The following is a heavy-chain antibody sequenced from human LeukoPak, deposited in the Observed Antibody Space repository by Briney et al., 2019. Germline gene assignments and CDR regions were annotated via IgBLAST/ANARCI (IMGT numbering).Heavy chain of an antibody. V-gene: IGHV4-34*01. Sequence: PSETLSLTCALYGGSFSGYYWSWIRQPPGKGLEWIGEINHSGSTNYNPSLKSRVTISVDTSKNQFSLKLSSVTAADTAVYYCAGGLVTPRGAFDIWGQGTMVTVSS. CDR3: AGGLVTPRGAFDI. J-gene: IGHJ3*02. D-gene: IGHD2-21*02. CDR2: INHSGST. CDR1: GGSFSGYY.